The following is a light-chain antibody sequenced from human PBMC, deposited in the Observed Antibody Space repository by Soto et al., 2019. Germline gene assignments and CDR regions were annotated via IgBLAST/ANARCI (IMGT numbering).Light chain of an antibody. V-gene: IGLV2-23*01. CDR3: CAYVVARSYV. CDR1: NNL. CDR2: EGT. J-gene: IGLJ1*01. Sequence: QSVLTQPASVSGSPGQSITISCTGTNNLVSWYQQHPGKAPKVVLYEGTKRPSGVSNRFSGSNSGSTASLAISGLQAEDEAHYFCCAYVVARSYVFGPGTKVTVL.